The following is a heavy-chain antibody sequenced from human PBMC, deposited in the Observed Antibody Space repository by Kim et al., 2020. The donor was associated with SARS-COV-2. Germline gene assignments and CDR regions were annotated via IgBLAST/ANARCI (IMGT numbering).Heavy chain of an antibody. Sequence: GESLKISCKGSGYSFTSYWIGWVRQMPGKGLEWMGIIYPGDSDTRYSPSFQGQVTISADKSISTAYLQWSSLKASDTAMYYCASPTYSSGWYSPGNDAFDIWGQGTMVTVSS. CDR3: ASPTYSSGWYSPGNDAFDI. J-gene: IGHJ3*02. V-gene: IGHV5-51*01. CDR2: IYPGDSDT. CDR1: GYSFTSYW. D-gene: IGHD6-19*01.